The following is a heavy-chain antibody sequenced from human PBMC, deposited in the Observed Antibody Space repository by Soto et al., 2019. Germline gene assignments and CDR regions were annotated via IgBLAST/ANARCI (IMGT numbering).Heavy chain of an antibody. CDR1: GGSISSYY. CDR2: IYTSGST. CDR3: ARAQWGYSSGWYDY. D-gene: IGHD6-19*01. V-gene: IGHV4-4*07. J-gene: IGHJ4*02. Sequence: QVQLQESGPGLVKPSETLSLTCTVSGGSISSYYWSWIRQPAGKGLEWIGRIYTSGSTNYNPSLTSRVTMSVDTSKNQFYLKLSSVTAADTAVYYCARAQWGYSSGWYDYWGQGTLVTVSS.